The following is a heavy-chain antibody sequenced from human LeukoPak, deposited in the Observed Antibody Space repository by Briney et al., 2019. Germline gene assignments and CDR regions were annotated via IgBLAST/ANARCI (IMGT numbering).Heavy chain of an antibody. V-gene: IGHV4-59*01. D-gene: IGHD1-14*01. CDR2: IYYSGST. CDR1: GGSISYYY. Sequence: SETLSLTCTVSGGSISYYYWSWIRQPPGKGLEWIGYIYYSGSTNYNPSLKSRVTISVDTSKNQFSLKLNSVTAADTAVYYCASQGGHSEPLDIWGQGTMATVSS. CDR3: ASQGGHSEPLDI. J-gene: IGHJ3*02.